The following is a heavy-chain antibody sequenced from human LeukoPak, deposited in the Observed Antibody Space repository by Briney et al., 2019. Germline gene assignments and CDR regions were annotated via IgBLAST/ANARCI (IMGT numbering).Heavy chain of an antibody. CDR1: GGSITTTNY. D-gene: IGHD1-26*01. CDR3: SRESGPFCPFGH. J-gene: IGHJ4*02. CDR2: ISLAGRT. V-gene: IGHV4-4*02. Sequence: SETLSHTCGVSGGSITTTNYWSWVRQPPGGGLEWIGEISLAGRTRYNPSLKSRVNISIDESKNHLYLNLASVTAADTAVYYCSRESGPFCPFGHWGQGTLVAVTS.